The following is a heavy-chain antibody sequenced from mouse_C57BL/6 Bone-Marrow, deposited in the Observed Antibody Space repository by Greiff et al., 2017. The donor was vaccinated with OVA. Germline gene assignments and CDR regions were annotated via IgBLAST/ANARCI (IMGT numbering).Heavy chain of an antibody. V-gene: IGHV2-4*01. J-gene: IGHJ2*01. CDR3: DKDSYDVEDYFDY. Sequence: VQLQQSGPGLVQPSQCLSITCTVSGFSLTSYGVHWVRQPPGKGLEWLGVIWSGGSTDYNAAFISRLSISKDNAKSKVFFKMNSLQADDTAIYYCDKDSYDVEDYFDYWGQGTTLTVSS. CDR1: GFSLTSYG. CDR2: IWSGGST. D-gene: IGHD2-12*01.